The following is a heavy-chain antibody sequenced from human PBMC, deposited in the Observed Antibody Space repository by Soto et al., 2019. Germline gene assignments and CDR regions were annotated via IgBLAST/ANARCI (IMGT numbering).Heavy chain of an antibody. CDR3: ARNGGSGSFDY. J-gene: IGHJ4*02. V-gene: IGHV3-23*01. CDR1: GFPFSSSA. Sequence: EVQLLESGGGLVQPGGSLRLSCAVSGFPFSSSAMSWVRQAPGKGLEWVSSTSASGDSTYYADSVKGRFTISRDNSKNTLYLQMNSLRAEDTADYYCARNGGSGSFDYWGQGTLVTVSS. D-gene: IGHD6-19*01. CDR2: TSASGDST.